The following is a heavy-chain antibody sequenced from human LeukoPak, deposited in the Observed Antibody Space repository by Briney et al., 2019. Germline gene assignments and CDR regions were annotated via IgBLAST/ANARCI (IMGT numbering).Heavy chain of an antibody. V-gene: IGHV1-18*01. J-gene: IGHJ4*02. CDR1: GYTFSNYG. CDR2: ISAKNGNI. Sequence: ASVKVSCKASGYTFSNYGMSWVRQAPGQGLEWMGWISAKNGNIDYAQKLQGRVTMTVDTSTSTAYMVLRSLRSDDTAVYYCARRIVGGHLGDYWGQGTLVTVSS. CDR3: ARRIVGGHLGDY. D-gene: IGHD1-26*01.